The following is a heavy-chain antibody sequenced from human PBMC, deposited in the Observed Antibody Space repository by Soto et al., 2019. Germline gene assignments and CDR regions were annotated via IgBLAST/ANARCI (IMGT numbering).Heavy chain of an antibody. D-gene: IGHD3-3*01. V-gene: IGHV4-61*01. CDR3: AESVNTNYDFWSGEDYYYYGMDV. CDR1: GGSVSSGSYY. Sequence: PSETLSLTCTVSGGSVSSGSYYWSWIRQPPGRGLEWIGYIYYSGSTNYNPSLKSRVTISVDTSKNQFSLKLSSVTAADTAVYYCAESVNTNYDFWSGEDYYYYGMDVWGQETTVTVSS. CDR2: IYYSGST. J-gene: IGHJ6*02.